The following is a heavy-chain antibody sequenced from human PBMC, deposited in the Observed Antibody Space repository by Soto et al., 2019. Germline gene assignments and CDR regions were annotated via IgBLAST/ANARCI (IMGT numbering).Heavy chain of an antibody. D-gene: IGHD3-3*01. CDR1: EGSISSYA. CDR3: AKDGDFWSGYYRYYGMDV. V-gene: IGHV3-23*01. J-gene: IGHJ6*02. CDR2: ISGSGGST. Sequence: VSIRLCKAAAEGSISSYAVSWISKATGKGLEWVSAISGSGGSTYYADSVKGRFTISRDNSKNTLYLQMNSLRAEDTAVYYCAKDGDFWSGYYRYYGMDVWGQGTTVTVSS.